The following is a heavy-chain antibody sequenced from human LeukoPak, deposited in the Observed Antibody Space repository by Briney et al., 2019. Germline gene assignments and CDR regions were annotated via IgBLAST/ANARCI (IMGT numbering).Heavy chain of an antibody. CDR1: GYSFTSSW. V-gene: IGHV5-51*01. CDR2: IYPGDSDT. J-gene: IGHJ4*02. Sequence: GESLKISCKGSGYSFTSSWIGWVRQMPGKGLEWMGIIYPGDSDTRYSPSFQGQVTISADKSISTAYLQWNSLKASDTAMYYCARPYYGSGSYYDYFDYWGQGTLVTVSS. CDR3: ARPYYGSGSYYDYFDY. D-gene: IGHD3-10*01.